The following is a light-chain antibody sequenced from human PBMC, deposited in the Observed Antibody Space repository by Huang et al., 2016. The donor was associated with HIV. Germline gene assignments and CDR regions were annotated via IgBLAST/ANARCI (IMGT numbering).Light chain of an antibody. J-gene: IGKJ1*01. CDR2: AAS. CDR1: QDIDNY. Sequence: DIQMTQSPSAMSASVGDRVTITCRASQDIDNYLAWFQQKPGKVPKRLIFAASGLQSGVPSRVSGSGSGREFTLTISSLQPEDFATYYCLQYEDYQASTFGQGTRVEIK. V-gene: IGKV1-17*03. CDR3: LQYEDYQAST.